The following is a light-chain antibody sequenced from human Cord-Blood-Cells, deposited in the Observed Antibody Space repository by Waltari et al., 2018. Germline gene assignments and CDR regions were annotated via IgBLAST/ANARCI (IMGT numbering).Light chain of an antibody. CDR2: DVS. V-gene: IGLV2-14*01. CDR3: SSYTSSSTVV. Sequence: QSALTKPASVSGSPGPSITISSTGTSSDVGGYNYVSWYQQHPGKAPKLMIYDVSNRPSGVSNRFSGSKSGNTASLTISGLQAEDEADYYCSSYTSSSTVVFGGGTKLTVL. J-gene: IGLJ2*01. CDR1: SSDVGGYNY.